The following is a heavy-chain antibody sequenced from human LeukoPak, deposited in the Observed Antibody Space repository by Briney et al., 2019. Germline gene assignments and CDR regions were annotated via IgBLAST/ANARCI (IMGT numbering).Heavy chain of an antibody. CDR1: GGSISSSSYY. V-gene: IGHV4-39*07. CDR2: IYHSGST. J-gene: IGHJ4*02. Sequence: SETLSLTCTVSGGSISSSSYYWGWIRQPPGKGLEWIGSIYHSGSTYYNPSLKSRVTISVDTSKNQFSLKLSSVTAADTAVYYCARDYYYGSGSYYPRGDYWGQGTLVTVSS. CDR3: ARDYYYGSGSYYPRGDY. D-gene: IGHD3-10*01.